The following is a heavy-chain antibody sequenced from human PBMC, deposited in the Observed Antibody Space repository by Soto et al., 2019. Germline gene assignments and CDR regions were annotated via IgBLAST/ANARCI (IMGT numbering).Heavy chain of an antibody. Sequence: SETLSLTCTVSGGSISSSSYYWGWIRQPPGKGLEWIGSIYYSGSTYYNPSLKSRVTISVDTSKNQFSLKLSSVTAADTAVYYCASSYCSGGSCSSFDYRCQGTLVTGFS. CDR1: GGSISSSSYY. J-gene: IGHJ4*02. D-gene: IGHD2-15*01. CDR3: ASSYCSGGSCSSFDY. CDR2: IYYSGST. V-gene: IGHV4-39*01.